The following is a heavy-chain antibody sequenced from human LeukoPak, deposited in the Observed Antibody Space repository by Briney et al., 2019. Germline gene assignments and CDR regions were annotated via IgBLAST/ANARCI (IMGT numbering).Heavy chain of an antibody. CDR1: RFTFSSYH. CDR2: ISYDGSNK. D-gene: IGHD6-19*01. J-gene: IGHJ5*02. V-gene: IGHV3-30*04. CDR3: AREFEYSSGWLGRWFDP. Sequence: PGRSLRLSCTASRFTFSSYHMHWVRQAPGKGLEWVAVISYDGSNKYYADSVKGRFTISRDNSKNTLYLQMNSLRAEDTAVYYCAREFEYSSGWLGRWFDPWGQGTLVTVSS.